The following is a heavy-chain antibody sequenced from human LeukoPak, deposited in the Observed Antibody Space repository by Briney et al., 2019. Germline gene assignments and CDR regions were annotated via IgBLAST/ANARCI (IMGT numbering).Heavy chain of an antibody. V-gene: IGHV3-74*01. CDR1: AFTFTTHW. CDR3: ARGKYGGYFIDY. J-gene: IGHJ4*02. Sequence: GGSLRLSCGASAFTFTTHWIHWVRQAPGKGLVWVSRIKPDGSDTNYADSVKGRFTISRDNAKNTVYLQMNSLRAEDTAVYYCARGKYGGYFIDYWGQGTLVTVSS. CDR2: IKPDGSDT. D-gene: IGHD5-12*01.